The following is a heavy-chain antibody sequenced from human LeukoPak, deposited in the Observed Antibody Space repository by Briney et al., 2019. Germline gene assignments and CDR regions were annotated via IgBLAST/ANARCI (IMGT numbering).Heavy chain of an antibody. J-gene: IGHJ4*02. CDR1: GGTFSSYA. Sequence: GASVKVSCKASGGTFSSYAISWVRQAPGQGLEWMGGIIPIFGTANYAQKFRGGVTITADKSTSTAYMELSSLRSEDTAVYYCARAKLVPYDYWGQGTLVTVSS. V-gene: IGHV1-69*06. CDR3: ARAKLVPYDY. D-gene: IGHD6-13*01. CDR2: IIPIFGTA.